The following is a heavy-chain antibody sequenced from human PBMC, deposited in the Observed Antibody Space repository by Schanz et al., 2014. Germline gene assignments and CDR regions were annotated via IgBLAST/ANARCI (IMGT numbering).Heavy chain of an antibody. CDR1: GFTFSDYY. CDR2: ISGSSIHK. CDR3: ARFLARYQYYGVDV. D-gene: IGHD3-3*01. Sequence: QGQLVESGGGVVKPGGSLRLSCAASGFTFSDYYMAWIRQAPGKGLEWVSHISGSSIHKNYADSVKGRFSISRDNGETSVYLQINSLRVEDTAVYYCARFLARYQYYGVDVWGQGTTVIVSS. V-gene: IGHV3-11*05. J-gene: IGHJ6*02.